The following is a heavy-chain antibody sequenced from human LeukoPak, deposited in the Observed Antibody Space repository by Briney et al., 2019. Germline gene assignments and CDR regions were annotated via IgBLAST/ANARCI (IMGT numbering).Heavy chain of an antibody. CDR1: GFTFSIYA. V-gene: IGHV3-21*01. Sequence: NPGGSLRLSCAASGFTFSIYAMHWVRQAPGKGLEWVSSISSSSSYIYYADSVKGRFTISRDNAKNPLYLQMNSLRAEDTAVYYCARDGTLCSSTSCYPPLYYYYYYGMDVWGQGTTVTVSS. CDR2: ISSSSSYI. CDR3: ARDGTLCSSTSCYPPLYYYYYYGMDV. D-gene: IGHD2-2*01. J-gene: IGHJ6*02.